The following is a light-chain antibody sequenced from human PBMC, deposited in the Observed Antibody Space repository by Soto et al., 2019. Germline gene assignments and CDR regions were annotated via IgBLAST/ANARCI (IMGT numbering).Light chain of an antibody. CDR1: SSNIGAGYD. V-gene: IGLV1-40*01. CDR3: QSYDSSLSVNYV. CDR2: GNS. Sequence: QSVLTQPPSVSGAPGQRVTISCTGSSSNIGAGYDVHWYQQLPGTAPKLLIYGNSNRPSGVPDRFSGSKSGTSASLAITGLQAEDEADYYCQSYDSSLSVNYVFGSVTKVTVL. J-gene: IGLJ1*01.